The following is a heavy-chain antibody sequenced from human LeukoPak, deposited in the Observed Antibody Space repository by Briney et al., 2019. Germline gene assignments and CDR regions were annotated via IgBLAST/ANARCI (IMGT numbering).Heavy chain of an antibody. CDR2: IIPIFGTA. V-gene: IGHV1-69*01. D-gene: IGHD2-21*02. CDR3: ASNPWWGLGY. CDR1: GGTFSSYA. J-gene: IGHJ4*02. Sequence: GASVKVSCKASGGTFSSYAISWVRQAPGQGLEWMGGIIPIFGTANYAQKFQGRVTITADESTSTAYMELSSLRSEDTAVYYCASNPWWGLGYWGQGTLVTVSS.